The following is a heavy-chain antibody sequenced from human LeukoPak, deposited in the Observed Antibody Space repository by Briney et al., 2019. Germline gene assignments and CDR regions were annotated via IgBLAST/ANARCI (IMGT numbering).Heavy chain of an antibody. CDR3: ARGRDSCYFDY. V-gene: IGHV3-48*04. CDR2: ITTTSSPV. J-gene: IGHJ4*02. Sequence: GGSLRLSCSASGFTFSSYAMHWVRQAPGKGLEWVSYITTTSSPVYQADSVKGRFTISRDNAKNSLYLQMNSLRVEDTAVYYCARGRDSCYFDYWGQGTLVTVSS. CDR1: GFTFSSYA. D-gene: IGHD3-22*01.